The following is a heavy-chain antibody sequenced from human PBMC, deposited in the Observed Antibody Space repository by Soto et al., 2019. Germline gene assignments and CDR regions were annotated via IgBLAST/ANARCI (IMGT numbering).Heavy chain of an antibody. CDR3: AKMTRGYTYGLDY. V-gene: IGHV3-30*18. CDR1: GFTFRSYG. CDR2: ISFDGSDI. D-gene: IGHD5-12*01. Sequence: QLVESGGGVVQPGRSLRLSCETSGFTFRSYGMHWVRQAPGKGLAGVAVISFDGSDIYYADSVRGRFTISRDNSKSTLHLQMNRLRAEDTAVYYCAKMTRGYTYGLDYWGQGTLVTVSS. J-gene: IGHJ4*02.